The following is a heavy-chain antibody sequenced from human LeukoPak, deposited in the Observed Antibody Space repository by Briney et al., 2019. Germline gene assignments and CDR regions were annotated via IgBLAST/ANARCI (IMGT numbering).Heavy chain of an antibody. Sequence: PSETLSLTCTVSGGSISSSSYYWGWIRQPPGKGLEWIGSIYYSGSTYYNPSLKSRVTISVDTSKNQFSLKLSSVTAADTAVYYCARDFVWGSSSWYPDAFDIWGQGTMVTVSS. V-gene: IGHV4-39*07. CDR1: GGSISSSSYY. CDR2: IYYSGST. D-gene: IGHD6-13*01. J-gene: IGHJ3*02. CDR3: ARDFVWGSSSWYPDAFDI.